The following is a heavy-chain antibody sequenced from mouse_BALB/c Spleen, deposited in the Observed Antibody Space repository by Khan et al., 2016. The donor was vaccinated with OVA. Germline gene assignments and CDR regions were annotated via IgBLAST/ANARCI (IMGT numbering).Heavy chain of an antibody. CDR2: INPSTGYT. J-gene: IGHJ2*01. Sequence: QVSLQQSGAELAKPGASVKMSCKASGYTFINYWILWVKQRPGQGLEWIGYINPSTGYTEYNQNFKDKATLTAAKSSSTAYMQLSSLTSEDSAVYYCARGGLRWDFDYGGQGTTLTVSS. V-gene: IGHV1-7*01. CDR1: GYTFINYW. CDR3: ARGGLRWDFDY. D-gene: IGHD1-1*01.